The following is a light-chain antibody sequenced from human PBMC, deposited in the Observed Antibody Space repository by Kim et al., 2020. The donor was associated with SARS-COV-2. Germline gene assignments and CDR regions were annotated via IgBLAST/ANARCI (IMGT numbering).Light chain of an antibody. J-gene: IGLJ3*02. CDR1: SSSIARNY. CDR2: EDN. CDR3: QSYDSSNPWV. Sequence: TVITSCCASSSSIARNYVEWSQQRPARAPPTLIIEDNERPPGVPDPFSGSIDSSSNSASLTISGLKAEDEADYYCQSYDSSNPWVFGGGTKLTVL. V-gene: IGLV6-57*02.